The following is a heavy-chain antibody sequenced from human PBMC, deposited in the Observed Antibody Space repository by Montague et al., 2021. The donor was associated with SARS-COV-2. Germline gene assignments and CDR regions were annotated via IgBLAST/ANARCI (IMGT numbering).Heavy chain of an antibody. CDR2: IFYSGST. CDR1: GDSLTYFY. Sequence: SETLSLTCSVSGDSLTYFYWSWLRQTPGKGLEWIGYIFYSGSTKYNPSLQSRVTFSVDTSRNQFSLNLDSVTAADTGVYYCARGAMRSFDHWGQGVLVTVSS. J-gene: IGHJ4*02. V-gene: IGHV4-59*01. CDR3: ARGAMRSFDH.